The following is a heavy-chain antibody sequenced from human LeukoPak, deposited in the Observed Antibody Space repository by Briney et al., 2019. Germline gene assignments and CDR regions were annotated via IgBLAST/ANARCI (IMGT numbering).Heavy chain of an antibody. Sequence: PGGSLRLSCAASGFTFSDCFMSWIRQAPGKGLEWVSYISSTGSPIYYAHSVKGRFSISRDNAKNSLYLQMNSLRAEDTAVYYCARGTPGYYYDSSGSFDLWGQGTLVTVSS. V-gene: IGHV3-11*01. CDR3: ARGTPGYYYDSSGSFDL. D-gene: IGHD3-22*01. CDR2: ISSTGSPI. CDR1: GFTFSDCF. J-gene: IGHJ4*02.